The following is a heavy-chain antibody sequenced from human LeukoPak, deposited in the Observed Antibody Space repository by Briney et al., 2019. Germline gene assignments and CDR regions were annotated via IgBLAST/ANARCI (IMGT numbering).Heavy chain of an antibody. CDR2: IYYSGST. CDR3: ARRGYCSSTSCYEYWFDP. V-gene: IGHV4-39*01. D-gene: IGHD2-2*01. J-gene: IGHJ5*02. CDR1: VGSISSSSYY. Sequence: SETLSLTCTVSVGSISSSSYYWGWIRQPPGKGLEWIGIIYYSGSTYYNPSLKSRLTISVDTSKNHFSLKLSSVTATDTAVYYCARRGYCSSTSCYEYWFDPWGQGTLVTVSS.